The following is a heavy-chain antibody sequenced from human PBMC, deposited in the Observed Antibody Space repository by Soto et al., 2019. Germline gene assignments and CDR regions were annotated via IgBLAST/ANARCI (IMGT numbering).Heavy chain of an antibody. Sequence: GGSLRLSCAASGFTFRSYAMHWVRQAPGKGLEYVSAISSNGATTYYANSVKGRFTISRDNSKNTLYLQMGGLRAEDMAVYYCARDRCINSVCYAPSDYWGQGTLVTVSS. D-gene: IGHD2-8*01. CDR2: ISSNGATT. CDR1: GFTFRSYA. V-gene: IGHV3-64*01. CDR3: ARDRCINSVCYAPSDY. J-gene: IGHJ4*02.